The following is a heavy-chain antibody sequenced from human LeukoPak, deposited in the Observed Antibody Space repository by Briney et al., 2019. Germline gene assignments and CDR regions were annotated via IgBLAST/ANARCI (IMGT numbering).Heavy chain of an antibody. CDR2: VSVNGGTT. Sequence: PGGSLRLSCAASGFTFSSCALSWDRQAPGKGLEWVSTVSVNGGTTYYADSVKGRFTISRDNSKNTLYLQMNSLRAEDTAVYFCAKELHGSGNYAFDYWGQGTLVTVSS. CDR3: AKELHGSGNYAFDY. J-gene: IGHJ4*02. V-gene: IGHV3-23*01. CDR1: GFTFSSCA. D-gene: IGHD3-10*01.